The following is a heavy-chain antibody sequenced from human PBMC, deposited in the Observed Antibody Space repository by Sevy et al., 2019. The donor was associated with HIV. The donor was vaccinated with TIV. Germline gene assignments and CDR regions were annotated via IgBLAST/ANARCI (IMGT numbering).Heavy chain of an antibody. V-gene: IGHV4-38-2*01. J-gene: IGHJ3*02. D-gene: IGHD3-9*01. CDR3: AGFGRLVIINGDGFGI. Sequence: ETLSLTCAVSAYSVSSAYSWGWIRQPPGKGLEWIGNIYQSGNTYYNPSLKSRVTISVDTSNNQFSLRLTSVTAADTGVVFCAGFGRLVIINGDGFGIWGQGKMGPGS. CDR1: AYSVSSAYS. CDR2: IYQSGNT.